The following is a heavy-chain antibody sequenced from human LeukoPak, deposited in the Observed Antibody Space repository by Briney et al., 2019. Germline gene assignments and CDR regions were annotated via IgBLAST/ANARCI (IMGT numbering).Heavy chain of an antibody. V-gene: IGHV4-4*07. CDR1: GDSITNYY. CDR3: AKEGLSSMNWDS. D-gene: IGHD1-1*01. J-gene: IGHJ4*02. CDR2: IHSSGGT. Sequence: SETLSLTCTVSGDSITNYYWGWIRQPAGKGLEWIGRIHSSGGTNNNPSLESRLTMSVDTSRSQFSLELTSVTAADTAVYYCAKEGLSSMNWDSWGQGALVTVSS.